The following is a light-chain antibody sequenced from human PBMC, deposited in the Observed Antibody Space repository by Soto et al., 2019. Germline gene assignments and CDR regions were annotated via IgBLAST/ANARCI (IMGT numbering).Light chain of an antibody. CDR1: QYVGTR. CDR3: HHRQSWPRT. Sequence: EIVLTQSPATLSSSPGETATLSCRASQYVGTRLAWYQHKPGQAPRLLIYYTSNRATGIPARFSGSRSGTDFTLTINSLAPEDFAKYYCHHRQSWPRTFGQGTKVDIK. V-gene: IGKV3-11*01. J-gene: IGKJ1*01. CDR2: YTS.